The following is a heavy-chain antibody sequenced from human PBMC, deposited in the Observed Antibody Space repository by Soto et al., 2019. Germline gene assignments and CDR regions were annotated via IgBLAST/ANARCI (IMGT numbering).Heavy chain of an antibody. CDR2: IYYSGHT. CDR3: ARDTAAKYSDSHSYYPHLDP. J-gene: IGHJ5*02. Sequence: PSETLSLTCTVSGGSITSGDNYWSWIRQPPGKGLEWIGYIYYSGHTYYNPSLKSRLTISVDTSKNHFSLRLSSVTAADTAVYYCARDTAAKYSDSHSYYPHLDPWGQGPLVTVS. V-gene: IGHV4-30-4*01. D-gene: IGHD3-22*01. CDR1: GGSITSGDNY.